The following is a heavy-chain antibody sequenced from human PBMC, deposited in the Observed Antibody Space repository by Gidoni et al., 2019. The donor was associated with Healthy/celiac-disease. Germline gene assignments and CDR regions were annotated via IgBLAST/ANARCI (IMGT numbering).Heavy chain of an antibody. CDR2: IYHSGST. CDR3: ARDGVGAPNWFDP. V-gene: IGHV4-38-2*02. Sequence: QVQLQESGPGLVKPSETLSLTCAVSGYSISSGYYWGWIRQPPGKGLEWIGSIYHSGSTYYNPSLKSRVTISVDTSKNQFSLKLSSVTAADTAVYYCARDGVGAPNWFDPWGQGTLVTVSS. J-gene: IGHJ5*02. D-gene: IGHD1-26*01. CDR1: GYSISSGYY.